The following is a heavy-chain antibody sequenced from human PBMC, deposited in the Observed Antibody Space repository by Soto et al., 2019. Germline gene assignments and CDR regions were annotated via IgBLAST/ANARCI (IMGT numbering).Heavy chain of an antibody. CDR3: ARVPRGLNDSSGSPPGDY. D-gene: IGHD3-22*01. J-gene: IGHJ4*02. V-gene: IGHV4-31*02. CDR1: GGSISSGGYC. CDR2: IYYSGST. Sequence: SETMPLTWTVSGGSISSGGYCWSWIRQHPGKGLEWIGYIYYSGSTYYNPSLKSRVTISVDTSKNQFSLKLSSVTAADTAVYYCARVPRGLNDSSGSPPGDYWGQGTLVTVSS.